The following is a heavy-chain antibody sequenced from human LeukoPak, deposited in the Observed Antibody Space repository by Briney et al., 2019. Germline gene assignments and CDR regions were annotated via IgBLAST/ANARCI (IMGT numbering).Heavy chain of an antibody. CDR3: ARDKGYGDQSSDL. J-gene: IGHJ4*02. V-gene: IGHV3-53*01. Sequence: GGSLRLSCAASGFTVSSYYMTWVRQAPGKGLEWVSIIYSGGGTYYADSVKGRFTISRDNSKNTLYLQMNSLRAEDTAVYYCARDKGYGDQSSDLGGQGTLVTVSA. CDR2: IYSGGGT. CDR1: GFTVSSYY. D-gene: IGHD4-17*01.